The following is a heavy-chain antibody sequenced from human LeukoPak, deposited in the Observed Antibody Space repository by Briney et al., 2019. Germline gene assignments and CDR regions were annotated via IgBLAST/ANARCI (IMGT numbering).Heavy chain of an antibody. J-gene: IGHJ4*02. CDR1: GFTFSSYA. CDR2: ISSSSSTI. CDR3: AREGGDTAMGY. V-gene: IGHV3-48*04. D-gene: IGHD5-18*01. Sequence: SGGSLRLSCAASGFTFSSYAMSWVRQAPGKGLEWVSYISSSSSTIYYADSVKGRFTISRDNAKNSLYPQMNSLRAEDTAVYYGAREGGDTAMGYWGEGTLVTVSS.